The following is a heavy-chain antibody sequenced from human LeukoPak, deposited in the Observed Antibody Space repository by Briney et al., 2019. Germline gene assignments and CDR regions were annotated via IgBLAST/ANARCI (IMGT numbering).Heavy chain of an antibody. V-gene: IGHV3-7*01. Sequence: GGSPRLSCAASGFTFSRYWMSWVRQAPGKGLEWVANIKEDGSERDYVDSVKGRFTISRDNAKNSLYLQMNSLRVEDTAVYYCATWKTSDAFDIWGQGTMVTVSS. CDR1: GFTFSRYW. D-gene: IGHD1-1*01. CDR2: IKEDGSER. J-gene: IGHJ3*02. CDR3: ATWKTSDAFDI.